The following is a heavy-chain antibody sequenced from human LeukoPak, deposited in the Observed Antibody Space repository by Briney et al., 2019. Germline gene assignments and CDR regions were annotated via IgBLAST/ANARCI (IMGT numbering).Heavy chain of an antibody. D-gene: IGHD6-19*01. CDR1: GFTFSSYA. J-gene: IGHJ4*02. CDR3: ARGYVEQWLFAPRMTRSAVYYFDY. V-gene: IGHV4-34*01. CDR2: INHSGST. Sequence: GSLRLSCAASGFTFSSYAMSWVRQAPGKGLEWIGEINHSGSTNYNPSLKSRVTISVDTSKNQFSLKLSSVTAADTAVYYCARGYVEQWLFAPRMTRSAVYYFDYWGQGTLVTVSS.